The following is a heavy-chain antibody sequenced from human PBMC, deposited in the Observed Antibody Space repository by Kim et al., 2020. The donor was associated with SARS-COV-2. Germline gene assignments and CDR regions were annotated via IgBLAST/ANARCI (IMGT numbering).Heavy chain of an antibody. V-gene: IGHV1-18*01. CDR3: ARVCSGGSCYQGYLDY. J-gene: IGHJ4*02. Sequence: QKLQGRVTITTDTSTSTAYMELRSLRSDDTAVYYCARVCSGGSCYQGYLDYWGQGTLVTVSS. D-gene: IGHD2-15*01.